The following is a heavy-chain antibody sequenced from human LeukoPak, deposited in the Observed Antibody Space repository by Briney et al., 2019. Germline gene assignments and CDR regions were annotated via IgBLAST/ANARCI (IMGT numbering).Heavy chain of an antibody. CDR2: IYSGGST. CDR1: GFTVSSNY. V-gene: IGHV3-66*02. Sequence: GGSLRLPCAASGFTVSSNYMSWVRQAPGKGLEWVSVIYSGGSTYYADSVKGRFTISRDNSKNTLYLQMNSLRAEDTAVYYCASGLVPGSGLYWGQGTLVTVSS. J-gene: IGHJ4*02. D-gene: IGHD2-15*01. CDR3: ASGLVPGSGLY.